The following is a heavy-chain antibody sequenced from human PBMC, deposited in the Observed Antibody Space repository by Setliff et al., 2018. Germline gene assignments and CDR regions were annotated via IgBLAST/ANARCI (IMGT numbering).Heavy chain of an antibody. D-gene: IGHD3-3*01. CDR3: ARDVYDFRTGQADP. V-gene: IGHV3-7*01. CDR1: GFTYNNCW. CDR2: INQDGSET. J-gene: IGHJ5*02. Sequence: PGGSLRLSCGASGFTYNNCWVSWARQAPGKGLEWVANINQDGSETYYVDSLKGRFSVSRDNAKYSLYLQMNSLRAEDTGVYYCARDVYDFRTGQADPWGQGTLVTVSS.